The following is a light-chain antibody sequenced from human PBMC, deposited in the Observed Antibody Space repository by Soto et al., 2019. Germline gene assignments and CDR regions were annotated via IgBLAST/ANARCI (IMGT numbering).Light chain of an antibody. J-gene: IGKJ4*01. V-gene: IGKV1-5*03. CDR2: KTS. CDR3: QQYKSFSLT. Sequence: DIQMTQSPSTLSASVGDRVAITCRASQSISSWLAWYQQKPGKAPKLLIYKTSNLESGVPSRFSGSGSGTEFSLTISSLQPDDFATYYCQQYKSFSLTFGGGTKVDNK. CDR1: QSISSW.